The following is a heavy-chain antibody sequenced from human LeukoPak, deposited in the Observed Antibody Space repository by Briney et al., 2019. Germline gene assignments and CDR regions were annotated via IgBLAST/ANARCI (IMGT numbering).Heavy chain of an antibody. J-gene: IGHJ5*02. CDR3: ARDFSSWPYNWFDP. CDR1: GFTVSSNY. Sequence: GGSLRLSCAASGFTVSSNYMSWVRQAPGKGLEWVSVIYSGGSTYYADSVKGRFTISRDNSKNTLYLQMNSLRAEDTAVYYCARDFSSWPYNWFDPWGQGTLVTVSS. V-gene: IGHV3-53*01. D-gene: IGHD6-13*01. CDR2: IYSGGST.